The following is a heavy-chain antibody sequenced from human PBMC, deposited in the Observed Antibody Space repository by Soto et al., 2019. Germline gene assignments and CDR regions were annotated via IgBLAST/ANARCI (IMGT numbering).Heavy chain of an antibody. D-gene: IGHD3-10*01. CDR1: GFTFSSYT. Sequence: PGGSLRLSCAASGFTFSSYTMNWVRQAPGKGLEWVSYISLSGSDMYYAGSVKGRFTISRGNAKNSLSLQMNSLRAEDTAVYYCVRDHIWSFDYWGQGTPVTVSS. CDR2: ISLSGSDM. V-gene: IGHV3-48*01. J-gene: IGHJ4*02. CDR3: VRDHIWSFDY.